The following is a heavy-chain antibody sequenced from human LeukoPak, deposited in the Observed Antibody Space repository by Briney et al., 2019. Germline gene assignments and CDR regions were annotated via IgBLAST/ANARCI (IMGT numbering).Heavy chain of an antibody. Sequence: ASVKVSCKASGYTFTGYYMHWVRQAPGQGLEWMGWINPNSSVTNYAQKFQGRVTTTRDTSISTAYMELSRLRSDDTAVYYCARDRDPSSPYDAFDIWGQGTMVTVSS. CDR2: INPNSSVT. J-gene: IGHJ3*02. CDR3: ARDRDPSSPYDAFDI. CDR1: GYTFTGYY. V-gene: IGHV1-2*02. D-gene: IGHD3-10*01.